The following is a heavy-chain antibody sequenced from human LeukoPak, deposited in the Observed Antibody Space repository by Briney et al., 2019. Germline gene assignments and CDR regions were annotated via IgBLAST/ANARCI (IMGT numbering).Heavy chain of an antibody. Sequence: ASVKVSCKASGYTFTGYYMHWVRQAPGQGLEWMGWINPNSGGTNYAQKFQGRVTMTRDTSISTAYMELSRLRSDDTAVYYCARDGVLLWFGEQEFWFDPWGQGTLVTVSS. J-gene: IGHJ5*02. CDR2: INPNSGGT. V-gene: IGHV1-2*02. D-gene: IGHD3-10*01. CDR3: ARDGVLLWFGEQEFWFDP. CDR1: GYTFTGYY.